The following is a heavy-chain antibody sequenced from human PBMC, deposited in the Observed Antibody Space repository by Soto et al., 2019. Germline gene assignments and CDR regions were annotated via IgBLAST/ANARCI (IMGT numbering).Heavy chain of an antibody. Sequence: GTLSLTCTVSGFSISSGYYWFCIRQPPGKGLEWIGSISHTGSTYYNPSLKSRVTISVDTSKNQFSLRLRSVTAADTAVYYCARDCSSTNCYIPDYWGQGALVTVSS. CDR2: ISHTGST. D-gene: IGHD2-2*02. J-gene: IGHJ4*02. CDR3: ARDCSSTNCYIPDY. V-gene: IGHV4-38-2*02. CDR1: GFSISSGYY.